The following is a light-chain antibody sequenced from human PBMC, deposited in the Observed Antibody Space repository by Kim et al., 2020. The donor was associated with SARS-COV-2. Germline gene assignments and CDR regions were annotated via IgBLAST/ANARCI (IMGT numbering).Light chain of an antibody. Sequence: PASIYCSSSERLVYSDGNLYLNWFHHSRGQSPRRLIYKVSDRDSGVPDRFSGSGSGTYFTLQISRVEAEDVGVYYCMQGTQWPFTFGPGTKVDIK. V-gene: IGKV2-30*01. CDR2: KVS. J-gene: IGKJ3*01. CDR1: ERLVYSDGNLY. CDR3: MQGTQWPFT.